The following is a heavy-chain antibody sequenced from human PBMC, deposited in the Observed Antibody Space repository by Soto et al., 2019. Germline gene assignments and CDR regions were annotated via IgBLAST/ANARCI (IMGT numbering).Heavy chain of an antibody. CDR2: INPDGSTT. CDR3: ASLPQDVSPVPGNEGPDY. CDR1: GFTFTNYW. V-gene: IGHV3-74*01. D-gene: IGHD6-19*01. Sequence: EVQLVESGGDLVQPGGSLSLSCAASGFTFTNYWMHWVRQAPGRGLLWISRINPDGSTTFYSDSVKGRFTISRDNAKNTLYLQMNSLRGEDTAVYYCASLPQDVSPVPGNEGPDYWGQGTLVTVSS. J-gene: IGHJ4*02.